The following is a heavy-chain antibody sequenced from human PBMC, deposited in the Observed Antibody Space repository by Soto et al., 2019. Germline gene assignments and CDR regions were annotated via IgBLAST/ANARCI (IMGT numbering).Heavy chain of an antibody. Sequence: QVQLVESGGGVVQPGRSLRLSCAASGFTFSSYAMHWVRQAPGKGLEWVAVISYDGSNKYYADSVKGRFTISRDNSKNXLYLQMNSLRAEDTAVYYCARDPAGSGGYYGEVDYWGQGTLVTVSS. D-gene: IGHD1-26*01. J-gene: IGHJ4*02. CDR2: ISYDGSNK. CDR3: ARDPAGSGGYYGEVDY. V-gene: IGHV3-30-3*01. CDR1: GFTFSSYA.